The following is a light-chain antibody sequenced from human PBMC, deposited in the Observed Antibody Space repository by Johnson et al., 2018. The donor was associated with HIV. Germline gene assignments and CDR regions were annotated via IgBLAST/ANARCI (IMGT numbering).Light chain of an antibody. Sequence: QSVLTQPPSVSAAPGQKVTISCSGSSSNIENNYVSWYQQLPGTAPKVLIYENNKRPSGIPDRFSGSKSGTSATLDITGLKTGDEADYYCGTWDSSLSAGEYVFGTGTKVTVL. CDR2: ENN. J-gene: IGLJ1*01. CDR1: SSNIENNY. V-gene: IGLV1-51*02. CDR3: GTWDSSLSAGEYV.